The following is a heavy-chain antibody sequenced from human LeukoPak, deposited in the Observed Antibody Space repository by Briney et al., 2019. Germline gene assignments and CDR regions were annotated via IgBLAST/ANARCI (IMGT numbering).Heavy chain of an antibody. CDR1: GGSISSSSYY. CDR3: ARVRGYCSGGSCYSVYFDY. D-gene: IGHD2-15*01. Sequence: SETLSLTCTVSGGSISSSSYYWGWIRQPPGKGLEWIGEINHSGSTNYNPSLKSRVTISVDTSKNQFSLKLSSVTAADTAVYYCARVRGYCSGGSCYSVYFDYWGQGTLVTVSS. CDR2: INHSGST. J-gene: IGHJ4*02. V-gene: IGHV4-39*07.